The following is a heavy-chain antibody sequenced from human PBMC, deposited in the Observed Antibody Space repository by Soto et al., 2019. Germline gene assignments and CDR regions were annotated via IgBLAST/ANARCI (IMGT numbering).Heavy chain of an antibody. D-gene: IGHD5-12*01. CDR1: GFTFSSYG. CDR3: ARGLASTTSPFDS. Sequence: PGGSLRLSWAASGFTFSSYGMHWVRQAPGKGLEWVAVIWYDGSNKYYADSVKGRFTISRDNSKNTLYLQMNSLRAEDTAVYYCARGLASTTSPFDSWGQGTLVSVSS. J-gene: IGHJ4*02. V-gene: IGHV3-33*01. CDR2: IWYDGSNK.